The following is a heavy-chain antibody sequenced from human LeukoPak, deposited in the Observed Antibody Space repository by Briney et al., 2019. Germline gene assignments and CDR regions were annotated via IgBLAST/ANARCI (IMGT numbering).Heavy chain of an antibody. CDR2: IFHTGDV. CDR1: GYSINSGYF. J-gene: IGHJ4*02. D-gene: IGHD6-6*01. Sequence: SETLSLTCTVSGYSINSGYFWGWVRQPPGKGPEWIGSIFHTGDVYYNPSLRSRVTISVDTSKNQFSLKLSSVTAADTAVYYCARDQISRGSSSSDYFDYWGQGTLVTVSS. CDR3: ARDQISRGSSSSDYFDY. V-gene: IGHV4-38-2*02.